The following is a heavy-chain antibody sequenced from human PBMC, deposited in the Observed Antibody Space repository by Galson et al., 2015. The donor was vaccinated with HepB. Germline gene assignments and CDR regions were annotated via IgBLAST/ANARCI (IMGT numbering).Heavy chain of an antibody. Sequence: SLRLSCAASGFTFSSYAMSWVRQAPGKGLEWVSGISSSGGSTYYADSVKGRFTISRDSSKNTLYLQMNSLRPEDTAIYYCVKLVGGYSYGPFDYWGQGTLVTVSS. D-gene: IGHD5-18*01. CDR2: ISSSGGST. CDR3: VKLVGGYSYGPFDY. V-gene: IGHV3-23*01. CDR1: GFTFSSYA. J-gene: IGHJ4*02.